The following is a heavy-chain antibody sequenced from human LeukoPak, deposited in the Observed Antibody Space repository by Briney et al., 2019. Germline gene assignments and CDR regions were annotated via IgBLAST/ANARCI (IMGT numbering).Heavy chain of an antibody. D-gene: IGHD2-2*02. Sequence: PGGSLRLSCAASGFTFDSYAMSWVRQAPGKGLEWVSVISGSGGSTYYADSVKGRFTISRDSPKNTLYLQMNSLRAEDTAVYYCAKVIYGLPGDAFDIWGQGTMVTVSS. J-gene: IGHJ3*02. CDR3: AKVIYGLPGDAFDI. CDR1: GFTFDSYA. V-gene: IGHV3-23*01. CDR2: ISGSGGST.